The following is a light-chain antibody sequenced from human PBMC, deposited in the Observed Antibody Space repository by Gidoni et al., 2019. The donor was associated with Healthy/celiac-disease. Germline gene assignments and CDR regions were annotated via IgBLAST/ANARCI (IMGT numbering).Light chain of an antibody. J-gene: IGKJ5*01. Sequence: EIVMTQSPATLSVSPGERATLSCRARQSVSSNLAWYQQKPGQAHRLLIYGASTRATGIPARFSGSGSGTEFTLTISSLQSEDFAVYYCQQYNNWPRITFGQGIRLEIK. V-gene: IGKV3-15*01. CDR3: QQYNNWPRIT. CDR1: QSVSSN. CDR2: GAS.